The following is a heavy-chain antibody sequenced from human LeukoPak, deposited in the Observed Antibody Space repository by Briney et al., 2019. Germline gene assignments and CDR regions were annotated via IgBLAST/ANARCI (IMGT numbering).Heavy chain of an antibody. CDR2: INPSSGGT. J-gene: IGHJ4*02. CDR3: ARGTYYYDSSGYLVDY. Sequence: ASVKVSCKVSGYTFTGYYLHWLRQAPGQGLEWMGRINPSSGGTNYAQKFQGRVTMTRDTSINTAYMALSSLRSDDTAVYYCARGTYYYDSSGYLVDYWGQGTLVTVSS. CDR1: GYTFTGYY. V-gene: IGHV1-2*06. D-gene: IGHD3-22*01.